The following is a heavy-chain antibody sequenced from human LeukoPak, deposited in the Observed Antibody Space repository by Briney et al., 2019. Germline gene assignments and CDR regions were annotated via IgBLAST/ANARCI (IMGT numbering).Heavy chain of an antibody. CDR3: ARFSGSGWYEVDY. J-gene: IGHJ4*02. CDR2: IYYSGST. CDR1: GGSISSYY. D-gene: IGHD6-19*01. Sequence: SETLSLTCTVSGGSISSYYWSWIRQPPGKGLEWIGYIYYSGSTNYNPSLKSRVTISVDTSKNQFSLKLSSVTAADTAVYYCARFSGSGWYEVDYWGRGTLVTVSS. V-gene: IGHV4-59*01.